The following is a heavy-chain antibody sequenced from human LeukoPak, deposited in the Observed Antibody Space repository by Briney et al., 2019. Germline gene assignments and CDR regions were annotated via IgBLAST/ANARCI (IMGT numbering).Heavy chain of an antibody. CDR3: AKGEGFGESPLDY. Sequence: GGSLRLSCAASGFTFSSFAMSWVRQAPGKGLEWVSGTSGSGGTIYYEDSVKGRFIISRDISKKTLYLQMNNLRADDTAVYYCAKGEGFGESPLDYWGQGTLVTVSS. J-gene: IGHJ4*02. CDR2: TSGSGGTI. CDR1: GFTFSSFA. V-gene: IGHV3-23*01. D-gene: IGHD3-10*01.